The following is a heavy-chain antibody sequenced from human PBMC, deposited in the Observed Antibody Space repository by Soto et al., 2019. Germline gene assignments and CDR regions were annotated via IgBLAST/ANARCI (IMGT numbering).Heavy chain of an antibody. CDR2: ISYDGSNK. D-gene: IGHD2-15*01. V-gene: IGHV3-30-3*01. J-gene: IGHJ3*02. CDR3: ARQRVVLAATHLDAFDI. Sequence: GGSLRLSCAASGFTFSSYAMHWVRQAPGKGLEWVAVISYDGSNKYYADSVKGRFTISRDNSKNTLYLQMNSLRAEDTAVYYCARQRVVLAATHLDAFDIWGQGTMATVSS. CDR1: GFTFSSYA.